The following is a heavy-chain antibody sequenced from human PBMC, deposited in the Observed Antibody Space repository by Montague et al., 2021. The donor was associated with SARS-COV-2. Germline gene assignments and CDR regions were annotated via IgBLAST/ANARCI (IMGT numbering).Heavy chain of an antibody. V-gene: IGHV4-34*01. CDR1: NGSFSSYY. CDR2: ITPSGST. D-gene: IGHD5-12*01. J-gene: IGHJ4*02. CDR3: ARGPLRLKWLRPFDY. Sequence: SETLSLTCAVYNGSFSSYYWSWNRQPPGKGLEWIGDITPSGSTNXSPSLTRRVTLSVDTSKNQFSLALSPVTAADTAVYHCARGPLRLKWLRPFDYWGQGMLVTVSS.